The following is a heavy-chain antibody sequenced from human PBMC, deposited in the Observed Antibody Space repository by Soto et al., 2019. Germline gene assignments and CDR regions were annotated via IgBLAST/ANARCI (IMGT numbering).Heavy chain of an antibody. CDR1: GFGFSSYW. Sequence: GGSLRLSCAASGFGFSSYWMSWVRQAPGKGLEWVANIKQDGSEKYYVDSVKGQFTISRDNAKNSLYLQMNSLRAEDTAVYYCARDRIAVAGTSSYWGQGTLVTVSS. D-gene: IGHD6-19*01. V-gene: IGHV3-7*01. J-gene: IGHJ4*02. CDR3: ARDRIAVAGTSSY. CDR2: IKQDGSEK.